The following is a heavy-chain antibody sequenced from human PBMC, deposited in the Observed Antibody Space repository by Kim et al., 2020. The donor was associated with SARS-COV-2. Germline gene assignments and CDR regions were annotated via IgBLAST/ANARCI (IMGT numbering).Heavy chain of an antibody. V-gene: IGHV1-8*01. Sequence: ASVKVSCKASGYTFTSYDINWVRQATGQGLEWMGWMNPNSGNTGYAQKFQGRVTMTRNTSISTAYMELSSLRSEDTAVYYCARGSVVVVPPSEVRYGMDVWGQGTTVTVSS. CDR2: MNPNSGNT. J-gene: IGHJ6*02. CDR1: GYTFTSYD. CDR3: ARGSVVVVPPSEVRYGMDV. D-gene: IGHD2-2*01.